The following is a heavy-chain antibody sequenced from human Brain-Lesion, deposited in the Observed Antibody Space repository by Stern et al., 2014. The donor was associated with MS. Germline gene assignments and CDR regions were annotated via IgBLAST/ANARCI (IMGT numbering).Heavy chain of an antibody. D-gene: IGHD2-2*01. CDR2: IYYSRTP. CDR1: GGSISSDNYY. Sequence: VQLQESGPGLVKPSQTLSLTCTVSGGSISSDNYYWTWIRQHPGKGLEWIGHIYYSRTPYYSPSLKSRVSITVDTSQNLFSRRRSSVTAADTAVYYCARDHFTTSLDVWGHGTTVTVS. V-gene: IGHV4-31*03. CDR3: ARDHFTTSLDV. J-gene: IGHJ6*02.